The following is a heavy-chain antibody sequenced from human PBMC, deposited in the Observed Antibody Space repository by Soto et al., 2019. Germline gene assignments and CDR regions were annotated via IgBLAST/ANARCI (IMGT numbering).Heavy chain of an antibody. CDR1: SSGGYY. V-gene: IGHV3-9*01. J-gene: IGHJ6*02. CDR2: ISWNSGSI. Sequence: SSGGYYWSWIRQHPGKGLEWVSGISWNSGSIGYADSVKGRFTISRDNAKNSLYLQMNSLRAEDTALYYCAKGRGYYYDSNGEGMDVWGQGTTVTVSS. D-gene: IGHD3-22*01. CDR3: AKGRGYYYDSNGEGMDV.